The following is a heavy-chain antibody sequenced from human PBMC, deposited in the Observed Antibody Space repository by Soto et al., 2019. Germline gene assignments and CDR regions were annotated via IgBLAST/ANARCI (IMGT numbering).Heavy chain of an antibody. CDR1: GFTFSNYW. CDR3: ARLITPRVLDS. J-gene: IGHJ4*02. Sequence: EVQLVESGGGLVQPGGSLRLSCAASGFTFSNYWMSWVRQAPGKGLEWVANMKQDGRETDYVGSVKGRFTISRDNAKNSLYLQMNSLTTEDTAVYYCARLITPRVLDSWGQGTLVTVSS. CDR2: MKQDGRET. V-gene: IGHV3-7*05. D-gene: IGHD1-20*01.